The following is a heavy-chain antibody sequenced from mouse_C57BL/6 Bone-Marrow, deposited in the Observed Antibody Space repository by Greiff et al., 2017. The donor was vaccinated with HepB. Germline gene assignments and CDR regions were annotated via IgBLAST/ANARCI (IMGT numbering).Heavy chain of an antibody. CDR3: ARGGYGNYPYWYFDV. D-gene: IGHD2-1*01. J-gene: IGHJ1*03. V-gene: IGHV7-3*01. CDR1: GFTFTDYY. CDR2: IRNKANGYTT. Sequence: DVKLVESGGGLVQPGGSLSLSCAASGFTFTDYYMSWVRQPPGKALEWLGFIRNKANGYTTEYSASVKGRFTISRDNSQSILYLQMNALRAEDSATYYCARGGYGNYPYWYFDVWGTGTTVTVSS.